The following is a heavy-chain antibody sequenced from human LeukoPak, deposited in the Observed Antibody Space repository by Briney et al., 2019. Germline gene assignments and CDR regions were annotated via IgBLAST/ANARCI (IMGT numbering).Heavy chain of an antibody. Sequence: PSETLSLTCTVSGGSISSYYWSWIRQPPGKGLEWIGHIYHSGSTDYNPSLKSRVTISIGTSKKQFSLQLSSVTAADTAVYYCARGTAGAFDYWGQGTLVTVSS. CDR2: IYHSGST. CDR1: GGSISSYY. J-gene: IGHJ4*02. CDR3: ARGTAGAFDY. V-gene: IGHV4-59*01. D-gene: IGHD6-13*01.